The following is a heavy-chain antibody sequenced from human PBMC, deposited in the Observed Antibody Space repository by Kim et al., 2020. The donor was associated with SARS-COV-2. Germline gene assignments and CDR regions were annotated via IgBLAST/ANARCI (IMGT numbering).Heavy chain of an antibody. Sequence: NYPQKCQGRVTITADESTSTAYMELSSLRSEDTAVYYCARGWTSYNWFDPWGQGTLVTVSS. D-gene: IGHD3-3*01. V-gene: IGHV1-69*01. J-gene: IGHJ5*02. CDR3: ARGWTSYNWFDP.